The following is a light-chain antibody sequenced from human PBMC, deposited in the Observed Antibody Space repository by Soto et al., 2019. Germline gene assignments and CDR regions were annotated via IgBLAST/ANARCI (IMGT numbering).Light chain of an antibody. Sequence: EIVMTQSPATLSVSPGERATLSCRASQSVSTTLAWYQQKPGQAPRLLIYGASTRATGVPARFSGSGSGTEFTLTISSLQSEDFAVYYCQQYNQWPALSCGGGTKVEIK. CDR1: QSVSTT. CDR3: QQYNQWPALS. J-gene: IGKJ4*01. V-gene: IGKV3-15*01. CDR2: GAS.